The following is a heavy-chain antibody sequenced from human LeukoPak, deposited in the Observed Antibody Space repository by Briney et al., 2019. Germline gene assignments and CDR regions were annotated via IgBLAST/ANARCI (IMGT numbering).Heavy chain of an antibody. CDR2: ISSSSSYI. D-gene: IGHD6-13*01. J-gene: IGHJ4*02. CDR3: ARFLGSSWAFDY. CDR1: GFTFSSYS. Sequence: NPGGSLRLSCAASGFTFSSYSMDWVRQAPGKGLEWVSSISSSSSYIYYADSMKGRFTISRDNAKNSLYLQMNSLRAEDTAVYYCARFLGSSWAFDYWGQGTLVTVSS. V-gene: IGHV3-21*01.